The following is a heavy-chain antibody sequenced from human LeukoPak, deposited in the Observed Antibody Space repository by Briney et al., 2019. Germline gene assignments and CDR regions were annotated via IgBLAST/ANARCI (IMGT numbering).Heavy chain of an antibody. CDR2: IYYSGST. D-gene: IGHD3-3*01. CDR1: GGSISSYY. J-gene: IGHJ4*02. V-gene: IGHV4-59*08. CDR3: ARHRVDFWSGPYYFDY. Sequence: SETLSLTCTVSGGSISSYYWSWIRQPPGKGLEWIGYIYYSGSTNYNPSLKSRVTISVDTSKTQFSLKLSSVTAADTAVYYCARHRVDFWSGPYYFDYWGQGTLVTVSS.